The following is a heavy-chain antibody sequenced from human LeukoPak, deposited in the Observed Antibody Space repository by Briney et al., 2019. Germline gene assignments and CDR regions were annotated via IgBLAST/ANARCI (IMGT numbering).Heavy chain of an antibody. J-gene: IGHJ3*02. Sequence: ASVKVSCKASGYTFTSYGISWVRQAPGQGLEWMGWISAYNGNTNYAQKLQGRVTMTTDTSTSTAYMELRSLRSDDTAVYYRASTVTTAGTFDIWGQGTMVTVSS. V-gene: IGHV1-18*01. CDR3: ASTVTTAGTFDI. D-gene: IGHD4-17*01. CDR1: GYTFTSYG. CDR2: ISAYNGNT.